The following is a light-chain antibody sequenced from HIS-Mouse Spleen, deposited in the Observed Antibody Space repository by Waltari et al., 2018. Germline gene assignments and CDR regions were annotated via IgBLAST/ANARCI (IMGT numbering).Light chain of an antibody. CDR1: SSDVGRYHL. Sequence: QSALTQPASVSGSPGQSLTIPCTGTSSDVGRYHLVSWYQQHPGKAPKLMIYEGSKRPSGVSNRFSGSKSGNTASLTISGLQAEDEADYYCCSYAGSSTWVFGGGTKLTVL. J-gene: IGLJ3*02. CDR2: EGS. V-gene: IGLV2-23*01. CDR3: CSYAGSSTWV.